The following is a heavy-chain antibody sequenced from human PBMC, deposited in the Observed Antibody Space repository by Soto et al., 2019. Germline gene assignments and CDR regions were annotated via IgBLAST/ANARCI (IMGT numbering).Heavy chain of an antibody. V-gene: IGHV3-23*01. CDR2: IGGRGGNA. D-gene: IGHD3-16*01. Sequence: VGSLRLSCAASGFSFIDYAINWVRQVPGRGLEYVAGIGGRGGNAFYADSMKGRFSISRDNSKNTVYLHMHNLRVDDSAMYYCAKARHSADFAGSYDSCGQGTLVTVSS. CDR1: GFSFIDYA. CDR3: AKARHSADFAGSYDS. J-gene: IGHJ5*02.